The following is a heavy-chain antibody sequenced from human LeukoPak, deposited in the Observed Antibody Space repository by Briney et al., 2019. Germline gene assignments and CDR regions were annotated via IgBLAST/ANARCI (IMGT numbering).Heavy chain of an antibody. V-gene: IGHV4-38-2*02. J-gene: IGHJ6*02. CDR2: IYHSGST. D-gene: IGHD6-19*01. CDR3: ARHYSSGWYGRDYYYYGMDV. CDR1: GYSISSGYY. Sequence: PSETLSLTCTVSGYSISSGYYWGWIRQPPGKGLEWIGSIYHSGSTYYNPSLKSRVTISVDTSKNQFSLKLSSVTAADTAVYYCARHYSSGWYGRDYYYYGMDVWGQGTTVTVSS.